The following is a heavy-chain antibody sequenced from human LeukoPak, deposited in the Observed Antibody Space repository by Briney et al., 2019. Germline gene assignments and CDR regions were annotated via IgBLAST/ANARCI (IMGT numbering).Heavy chain of an antibody. CDR2: MNPGSGNT. V-gene: IGHV1-8*01. D-gene: IGHD3-10*01. CDR1: GYTFTSFD. Sequence: ASVKVSCKASGYTFTSFDINWVRQASGQGPEWMGWMNPGSGNTGYAQRFRGRVTMTRDTSISTAYLELSSLTSEDTAVYYCASHTYYLSSGSFGHWGQGTLVTVSS. J-gene: IGHJ4*02. CDR3: ASHTYYLSSGSFGH.